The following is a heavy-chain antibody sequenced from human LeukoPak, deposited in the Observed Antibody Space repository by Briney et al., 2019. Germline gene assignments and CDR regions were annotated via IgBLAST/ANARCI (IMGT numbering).Heavy chain of an antibody. CDR2: INPNSGGT. D-gene: IGHD3-3*01. Sequence: ASVKVSCKASGYTFTGYYMHWVRQAPGQGLEWMGWINPNSGGTNYAQKFRGRVTMTRDTSISTAYMELSGLRSDDTAVCYCARDLVHYDFWSGYSTGGYFQHWGQGTLVTVSS. J-gene: IGHJ1*01. CDR3: ARDLVHYDFWSGYSTGGYFQH. CDR1: GYTFTGYY. V-gene: IGHV1-2*02.